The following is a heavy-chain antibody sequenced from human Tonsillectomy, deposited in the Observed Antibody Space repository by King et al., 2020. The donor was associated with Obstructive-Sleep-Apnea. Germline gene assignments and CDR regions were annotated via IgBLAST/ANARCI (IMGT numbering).Heavy chain of an antibody. CDR3: AADTEYFDNSGYPFYYGVDV. V-gene: IGHV1-58*02. CDR1: GFTFPRSA. D-gene: IGHD3-22*01. J-gene: IGHJ6*02. Sequence: QLVQSGPEVKKPGTSVKVSCKASGFTFPRSAMQWVRQARGQRLEWIGWIVVGSGNTNYAQRFQERVTITRDMSTSTVYMELSSLRSEDTAVYYCAADTEYFDNSGYPFYYGVDVWGQGTTVTVSS. CDR2: IVVGSGNT.